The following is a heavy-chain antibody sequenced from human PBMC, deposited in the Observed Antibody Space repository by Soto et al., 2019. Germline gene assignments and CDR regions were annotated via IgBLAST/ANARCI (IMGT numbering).Heavy chain of an antibody. CDR1: GSSIIGYY. CDR2: IHYSGST. D-gene: IGHD6-13*01. J-gene: IGHJ4*02. CDR3: ARYRREAVAGYTLDN. V-gene: IGHV4-59*01. Sequence: SETLSLTCTFSGSSIIGYYWTWIRQSPERGLEWIGYIHYSGSTNYNPSLKSRVTIPEDTSKSQFSLKVNSMTAADTAVYYCARYRREAVAGYTLDNWGQGILVTVSS.